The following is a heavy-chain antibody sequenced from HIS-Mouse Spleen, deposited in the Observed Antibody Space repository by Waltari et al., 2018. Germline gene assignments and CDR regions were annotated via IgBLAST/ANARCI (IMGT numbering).Heavy chain of an antibody. D-gene: IGHD6-13*01. Sequence: QLQLQESGPGLVKPSETLSLTCTVSGGSISSSSYYWGWIRQPPGKGLEWIGIIYYSGSTYYNPSLKSRVTISVDTSKNQFSLKLSSVTAADTAVYYCASIYSSSWYYYYGMDVWGQGTTVTVSS. CDR2: IYYSGST. J-gene: IGHJ6*02. CDR3: ASIYSSSWYYYYGMDV. V-gene: IGHV4-39*07. CDR1: GGSISSSSYY.